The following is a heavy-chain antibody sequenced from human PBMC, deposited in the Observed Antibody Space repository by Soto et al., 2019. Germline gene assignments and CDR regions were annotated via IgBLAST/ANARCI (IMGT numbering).Heavy chain of an antibody. CDR1: GFTFSTYA. CDR3: TRDASRDSSARGWFDP. V-gene: IGHV3-23*01. D-gene: IGHD6-13*01. CDR2: IYASGDP. J-gene: IGHJ5*02. Sequence: PGGSLRLSCAASGFTFSTYAMSWVRQAPGKGLEWVSGIYASGDPRYADSVQGRFTISRDDSKNTLHLQMNSLRAEDTAVYYCTRDASRDSSARGWFDPWGPGTLVTAPQ.